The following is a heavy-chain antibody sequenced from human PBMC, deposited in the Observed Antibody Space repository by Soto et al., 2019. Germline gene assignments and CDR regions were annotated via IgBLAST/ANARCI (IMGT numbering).Heavy chain of an antibody. Sequence: WWSLRLSCSASVFTFSSYGMHWVRQAPGKGLEWVAVISYDGSNKYYADSVKGRFTISRDNSKNTLYLQMNSLRAEDTAVYYCAKDYGIAAAGRYYYGMDVWGQGTTVTVSS. V-gene: IGHV3-30*18. CDR1: VFTFSSYG. D-gene: IGHD6-13*01. CDR3: AKDYGIAAAGRYYYGMDV. J-gene: IGHJ6*02. CDR2: ISYDGSNK.